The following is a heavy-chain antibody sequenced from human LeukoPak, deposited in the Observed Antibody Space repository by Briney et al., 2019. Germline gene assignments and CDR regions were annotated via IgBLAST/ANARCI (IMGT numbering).Heavy chain of an antibody. D-gene: IGHD6-19*01. Sequence: GASVKVSCKASGYTFTGYYMHWVRQAPGQGLEWMGWINPNSGGTNYAQKFQGRVTMTRDTSISTAYMEMTRPTSDDTAVYYCVGGWSTGFDYWGQGTLVTVS. CDR2: INPNSGGT. V-gene: IGHV1-2*02. J-gene: IGHJ4*02. CDR1: GYTFTGYY. CDR3: VGGWSTGFDY.